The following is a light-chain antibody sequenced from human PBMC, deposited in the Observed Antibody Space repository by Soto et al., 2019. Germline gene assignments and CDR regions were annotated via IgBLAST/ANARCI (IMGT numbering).Light chain of an antibody. J-gene: IGKJ1*01. V-gene: IGKV1-39*01. CDR1: QYVSSY. CDR3: QQSYSTPWT. Sequence: DIQMTQSPISLSASVGDRVTITCRASQYVSSYLNWYQQELGKAPKLLIYGASTLQSGVPSRFSGSRSGTEFTLTISSLQPEDFATYYCQQSYSTPWTFGQGTTVEIE. CDR2: GAS.